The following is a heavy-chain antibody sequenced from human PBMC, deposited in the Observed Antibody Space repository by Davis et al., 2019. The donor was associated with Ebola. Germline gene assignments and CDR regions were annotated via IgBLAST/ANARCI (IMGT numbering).Heavy chain of an antibody. CDR1: GGSISSYY. Sequence: SETLSLTSTVSGGSISSYYWSWIRQPPGKGLEWIGYIYYSGSTNYNPSLKSRVTISVDTSKNQFSLKLSSVTAADTAVYYCARLFGPFYGMDVWGQGTTVTVSS. V-gene: IGHV4-59*08. CDR2: IYYSGST. J-gene: IGHJ6*02. CDR3: ARLFGPFYGMDV. D-gene: IGHD3-3*01.